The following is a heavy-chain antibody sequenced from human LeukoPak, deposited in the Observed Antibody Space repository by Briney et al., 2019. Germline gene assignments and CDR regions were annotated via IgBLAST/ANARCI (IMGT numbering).Heavy chain of an antibody. CDR1: GFTVSSYY. CDR2: IDSGGRT. CDR3: ADSRMVDLYYYHGMDV. V-gene: IGHV3-53*01. Sequence: PGRSLRLSCAASGFTVSSYYMSSVRQAPGKGLEWVSVIDSGGRTNYADSVKGRFTISGDNSKNTLYLQMNSLRAEETAVYYCADSRMVDLYYYHGMDVWGQGTTVTVSS. D-gene: IGHD2-8*01. J-gene: IGHJ6*02.